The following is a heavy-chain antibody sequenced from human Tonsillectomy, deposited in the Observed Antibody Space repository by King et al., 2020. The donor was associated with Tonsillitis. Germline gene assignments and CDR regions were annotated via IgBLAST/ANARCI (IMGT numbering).Heavy chain of an antibody. V-gene: IGHV5-51*03. J-gene: IGHJ4*02. CDR2: IYPCDSVT. CDR3: ARREFGSSWYWY. D-gene: IGHD6-13*01. Sequence: QLVQSGAEVKKPGESLKISCKASVYTFTSYWIDWVRQMPGKGLEWMVSIYPCDSVTSYSPSFQGQVTMSADKSISTAYLQWSSLKASDTAMYYCARREFGSSWYWYWGQGTLVTVSS. CDR1: VYTFTSYW.